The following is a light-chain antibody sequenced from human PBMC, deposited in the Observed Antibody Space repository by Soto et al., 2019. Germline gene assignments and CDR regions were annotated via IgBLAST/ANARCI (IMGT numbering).Light chain of an antibody. J-gene: IGKJ1*01. CDR1: QGIGNL. V-gene: IGKV1-9*01. CDR2: FAS. Sequence: DIQLTQSPSFLSASEGDRVTIACRASQGIGNLLAWYQQKPGKGPKLLICFASTLQSGVPSRFTGSGSGTEFTLTISSLQPDVFATSYCQQFNSYPRTFGQGTKVDIK. CDR3: QQFNSYPRT.